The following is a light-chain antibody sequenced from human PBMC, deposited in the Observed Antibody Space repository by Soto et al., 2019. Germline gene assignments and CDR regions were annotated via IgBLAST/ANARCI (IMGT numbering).Light chain of an antibody. V-gene: IGKV2-28*01. CDR3: MQALQPAYT. J-gene: IGKJ2*01. CDR2: LGS. Sequence: DIVMTQSPLSLPVTPGESASISCRSSQSLLHSNGYNYLDWYLQKPGQSPQLLIYLGSTRASGVPDRFSGSGSGTDFPLKISRVEAEDVGVYYCMQALQPAYTFGQGTKLEIK. CDR1: QSLLHSNGYNY.